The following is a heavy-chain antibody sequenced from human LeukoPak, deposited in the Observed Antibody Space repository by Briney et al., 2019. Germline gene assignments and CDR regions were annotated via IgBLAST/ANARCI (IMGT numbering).Heavy chain of an antibody. V-gene: IGHV4-39*01. J-gene: IGHJ3*02. CDR2: IYYNGRT. CDR3: VRITDRTIFGEIMHGFDI. CDR1: GDSINNNNYY. Sequence: KTSGTLSLTCTVSGDSINNNNYYWGWIRQPPGKGLEWIGNIYYNGRTYYSPSLKSRGTISVDTSNNQFSLKLSSVTAADTAVYYCVRITDRTIFGEIMHGFDIWGQGTPVTVSS. D-gene: IGHD3-3*01.